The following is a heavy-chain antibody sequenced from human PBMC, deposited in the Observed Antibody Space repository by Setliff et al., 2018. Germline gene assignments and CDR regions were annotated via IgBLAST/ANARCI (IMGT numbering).Heavy chain of an antibody. J-gene: IGHJ4*02. Sequence: SETLSLTCTVSGGSISSYYWSWIRQPPGRGLEWIGSIFQSGNTYYNPSLKSRVTTSVHESKKQFSLNLTSVTAADTAVYYCGRDPHSGPADFDYWGQGTLVTVSS. V-gene: IGHV4-59*12. CDR3: GRDPHSGPADFDY. CDR1: GGSISSYY. CDR2: IFQSGNT. D-gene: IGHD3-10*01.